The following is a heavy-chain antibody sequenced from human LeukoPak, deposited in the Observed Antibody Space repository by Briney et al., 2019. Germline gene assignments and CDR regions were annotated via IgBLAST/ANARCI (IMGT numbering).Heavy chain of an antibody. J-gene: IGHJ4*02. D-gene: IGHD3-22*01. V-gene: IGHV3-9*01. Sequence: GRSLRLSCAASGFTLDDYAMQWVRHAPGKGGEGVSGMRWNRGRIIYGDSVKGRFTISRDTAKHSLYLQLNSLRAEDTALYYCARGARYDSRYYFDYWGQGTLVTVSS. CDR1: GFTLDDYA. CDR2: MRWNRGRI. CDR3: ARGARYDSRYYFDY.